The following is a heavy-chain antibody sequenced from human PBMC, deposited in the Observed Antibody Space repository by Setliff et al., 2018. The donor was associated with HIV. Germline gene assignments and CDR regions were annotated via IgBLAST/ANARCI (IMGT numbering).Heavy chain of an antibody. D-gene: IGHD1-7*01. CDR3: AALSLRTNTVYGIISTRFDP. J-gene: IGHJ5*02. CDR2: VHNTDT. V-gene: IGHV3-11*03. Sequence: SLRLSCGASGFTFSDSYMGWVRQAPGKGLEWVSFVHNTDTYYANSVKGRFTISRDNAKNSLFLQMNSLRPDDTAVYFCAALSLRTNTVYGIISTRFDPWGQGTLVTVSS. CDR1: GFTFSDSY.